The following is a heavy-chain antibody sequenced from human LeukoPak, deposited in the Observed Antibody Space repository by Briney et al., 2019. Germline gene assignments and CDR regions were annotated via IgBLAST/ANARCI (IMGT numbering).Heavy chain of an antibody. D-gene: IGHD4-17*01. Sequence: SETLSLTCAVYGGSFSGYYWSWIRQPPGKGLEWIGEINHSESTNYNPSLKSRVTISVDTSKNQFSLKLSSVTAADTAVYYCARGWDYGDYDAGTSDWFDPWGQGTLVTVSS. V-gene: IGHV4-34*01. J-gene: IGHJ5*02. CDR1: GGSFSGYY. CDR3: ARGWDYGDYDAGTSDWFDP. CDR2: INHSEST.